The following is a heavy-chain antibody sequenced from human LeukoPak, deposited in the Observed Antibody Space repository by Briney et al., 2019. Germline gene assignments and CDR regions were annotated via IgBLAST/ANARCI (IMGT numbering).Heavy chain of an antibody. J-gene: IGHJ6*03. Sequence: SSETLSLTCTVSGGSINNYYWAWIRQPPHKGLEWIGLIHYTGSTNYHPSLQSRLSMSVDTSKNQFSLKLNSATAADTAVYYCARVSEIVSRYYYYYMDVWGTGTTVTVSS. V-gene: IGHV4-59*01. CDR2: IHYTGST. CDR1: GGSINNYY. D-gene: IGHD3-16*02. CDR3: ARVSEIVSRYYYYYMDV.